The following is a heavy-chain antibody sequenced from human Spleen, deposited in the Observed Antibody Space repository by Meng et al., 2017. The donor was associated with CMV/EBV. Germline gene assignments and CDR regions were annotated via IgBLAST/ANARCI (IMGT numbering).Heavy chain of an antibody. Sequence: GESLKISCAASGFPFSTYWMSWVRQAPGKGLEWVANIHQDGSDKYAVDSVKGRFTISRDNAKKSLYLQMTSLRAEDTAVYYCALSRDGYNWEFFFDYWGQGTLVTVSS. CDR1: GFPFSTYW. CDR2: IHQDGSDK. J-gene: IGHJ4*02. V-gene: IGHV3-7*01. CDR3: ALSRDGYNWEFFFDY. D-gene: IGHD5-24*01.